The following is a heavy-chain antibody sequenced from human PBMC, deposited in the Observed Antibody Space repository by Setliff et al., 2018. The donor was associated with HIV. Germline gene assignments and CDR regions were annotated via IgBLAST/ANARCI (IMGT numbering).Heavy chain of an antibody. D-gene: IGHD2-21*01. CDR3: ARGVPRYSSGSLPWVY. J-gene: IGHJ4*02. Sequence: PGGSLRLSCAASGMSFSNAWMSWVRQAPGKGLEWVANIDQDGSHKYYVDSVKGRFTVSRDNANSTLFLQMTNVTSEDTSLYFCARGVPRYSSGSLPWVYWGQGTLVTVSS. CDR2: IDQDGSHK. CDR1: GMSFSNAW. V-gene: IGHV3-7*01.